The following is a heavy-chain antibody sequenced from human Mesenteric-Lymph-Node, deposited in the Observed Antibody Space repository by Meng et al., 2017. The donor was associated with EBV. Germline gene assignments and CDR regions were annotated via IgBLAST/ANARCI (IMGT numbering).Heavy chain of an antibody. V-gene: IGHV3-11*01. CDR1: GFTFSDSY. Sequence: VQLVESGGGLVKPGGSLSLSCAASGFTFSDSYMSWIRQAPGKGLEWVAYISSSSSTTFYADSVKGRCTISRDNAQNSLYLQMNSLRAEDTAIYYCVRINGYDYGDHWGQGTLVTGSS. CDR3: VRINGYDYGDH. D-gene: IGHD5-12*01. CDR2: ISSSSSTT. J-gene: IGHJ4*02.